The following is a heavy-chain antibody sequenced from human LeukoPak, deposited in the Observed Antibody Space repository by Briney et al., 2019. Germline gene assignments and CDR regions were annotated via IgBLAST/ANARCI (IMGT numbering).Heavy chain of an antibody. CDR1: GGSLSGYY. CDR3: ARVPTPHSYYYGSGSYGGDY. J-gene: IGHJ4*02. V-gene: IGHV4-34*01. Sequence: SETLSLTCAVYGGSLSGYYWSWIRQPPGKGLEWIGEINHSGSTNYNPSLKSRVTISVDTSKNQFSLKLSSVTAADTAVYYCARVPTPHSYYYGSGSYGGDYWGQGTLVTVSS. D-gene: IGHD3-10*01. CDR2: INHSGST.